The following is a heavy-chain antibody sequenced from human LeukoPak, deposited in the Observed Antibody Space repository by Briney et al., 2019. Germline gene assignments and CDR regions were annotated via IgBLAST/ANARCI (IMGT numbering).Heavy chain of an antibody. CDR1: GYTFTGYY. J-gene: IGHJ3*02. CDR3: AKVMINWNYANDAFDI. Sequence: ASVKVSCKASGYTFTGYYMHWVRQAPGQGLEWMGWINPNSGGTNYAQKFQGRVTMTRDTSISTAYMELSRLRSDDTAVYYCAKVMINWNYANDAFDIWGQGTMVTVSS. D-gene: IGHD1-7*01. V-gene: IGHV1-2*02. CDR2: INPNSGGT.